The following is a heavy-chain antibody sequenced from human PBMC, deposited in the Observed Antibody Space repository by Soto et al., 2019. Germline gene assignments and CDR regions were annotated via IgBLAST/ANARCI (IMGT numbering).Heavy chain of an antibody. CDR2: INSDGSST. CDR1: GFTFSSYW. Sequence: GGSLRLSCAASGFTFSSYWMHWVRQAPGKGLVWVSRINSDGSSTSYADSVKGRFTISRDNAKNTLYLQMNSLRAEDTAVYYCAREGQVVPAAMHGMGMDMDVWGKGTTATVSS. V-gene: IGHV3-74*01. J-gene: IGHJ6*03. CDR3: AREGQVVPAAMHGMGMDMDV. D-gene: IGHD2-2*01.